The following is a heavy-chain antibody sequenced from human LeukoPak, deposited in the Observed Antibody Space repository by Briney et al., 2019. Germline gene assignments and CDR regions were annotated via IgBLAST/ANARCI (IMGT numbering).Heavy chain of an antibody. D-gene: IGHD6-13*01. CDR2: ISGSGGST. Sequence: GGSLRLSCAVSGFTFSSYAMSWVRQAPGKGLEWVSDISGSGGSTYYADSVKGRFTISRDNSKNTLYLQMNSLRAEDTAVYYCAKDQGGSSSWYSKFDYWGQGTLVTVSS. CDR1: GFTFSSYA. J-gene: IGHJ4*02. V-gene: IGHV3-23*01. CDR3: AKDQGGSSSWYSKFDY.